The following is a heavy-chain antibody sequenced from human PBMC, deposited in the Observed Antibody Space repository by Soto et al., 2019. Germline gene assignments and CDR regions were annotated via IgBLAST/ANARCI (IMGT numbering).Heavy chain of an antibody. Sequence: GGSLRLSCAASGFTFSSYGMHWVRQAPGKGLEWVAVISYDGSNKYYADSVKGRFTISRDNSKNTLYLQMNSLRAEDTAVYYCAKDLHPIAVAGPGYWGQGTLVTVSS. CDR2: ISYDGSNK. J-gene: IGHJ4*02. V-gene: IGHV3-30*18. CDR3: AKDLHPIAVAGPGY. CDR1: GFTFSSYG. D-gene: IGHD6-19*01.